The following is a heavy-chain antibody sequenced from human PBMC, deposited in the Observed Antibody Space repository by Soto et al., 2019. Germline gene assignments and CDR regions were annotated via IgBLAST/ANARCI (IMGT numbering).Heavy chain of an antibody. D-gene: IGHD3-16*01. J-gene: IGHJ4*02. V-gene: IGHV4-30-4*01. CDR2: IYYSGNT. CDR1: GGSTSSDNY. Sequence: QVQLQESGPGLVKPSQTLSLTCTVSGGSTSSDNYWSWIRQPPWKGLEWIGHIYYSGNTDYNPSLKSRLAISLDTSPYQFSVKLSSVTAADTAVYFCSREGGESSDGLYYFDSWGQGSLVPVSS. CDR3: SREGGESSDGLYYFDS.